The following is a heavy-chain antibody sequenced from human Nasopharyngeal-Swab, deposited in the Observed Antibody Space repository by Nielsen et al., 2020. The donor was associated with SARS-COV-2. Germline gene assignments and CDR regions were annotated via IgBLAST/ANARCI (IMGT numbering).Heavy chain of an antibody. J-gene: IGHJ4*02. V-gene: IGHV3-30*02. Sequence: GESLKISCAAPGFSFSRYAVHWVRQAPGKGLEWVASRLNDGSNHYHADAVKGRFTISRDNPKKSLFLQMNSLRDEDTAVYYCARDVAIVGATLDNWGQGTLVTVSS. CDR2: RLNDGSNH. CDR1: GFSFSRYA. D-gene: IGHD1-26*01. CDR3: ARDVAIVGATLDN.